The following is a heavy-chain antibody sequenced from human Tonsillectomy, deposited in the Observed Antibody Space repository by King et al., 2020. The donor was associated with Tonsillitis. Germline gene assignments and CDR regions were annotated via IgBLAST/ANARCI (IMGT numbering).Heavy chain of an antibody. J-gene: IGHJ4*02. CDR1: VFTFRNYW. V-gene: IGHV3-7*04. CDR3: ARRDGYKDGSMGALYFDH. CDR2: IKYDGSEK. Sequence: QLVQSGGGLVQPGGSQRLSCAASVFTFRNYWMSWVRQAPGKGLEWVANIKYDGSEKEYADSVKGRFTISRDNARDSVYLEMNSLRAEDTAIYYCARRDGYKDGSMGALYFDHWGQGTLLTVSS. D-gene: IGHD5-24*01.